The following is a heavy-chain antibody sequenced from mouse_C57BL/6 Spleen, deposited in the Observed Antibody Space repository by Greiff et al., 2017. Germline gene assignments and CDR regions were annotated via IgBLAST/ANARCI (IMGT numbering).Heavy chain of an antibody. CDR3: ARGNYDAMDY. Sequence: EVQLVESGGGLVQPGGSLSLSCAASGFTFTDYYMSWVRPPPGKALEWLGFIRNKANGYTTEYSASVKGRFTISRDNSQSILYLQMNALRAEDSATYYCARGNYDAMDYCGQGTSVTVSS. CDR2: IRNKANGYTT. D-gene: IGHD2-1*01. J-gene: IGHJ4*01. V-gene: IGHV7-3*01. CDR1: GFTFTDYY.